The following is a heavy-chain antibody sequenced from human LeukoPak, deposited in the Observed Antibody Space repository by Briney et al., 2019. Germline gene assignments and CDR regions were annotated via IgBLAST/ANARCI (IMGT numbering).Heavy chain of an antibody. J-gene: IGHJ4*02. CDR3: ARFPGSVVITRYYFDY. V-gene: IGHV5-51*01. Sequence: WESLKISCKGSGYSFTSYWIGWVRQMPGKGLEWMGIIYPGDSDTRYNPSFQGQVTISADKSISTAYLQWSSLKASDTAMYYCARFPGSVVITRYYFDYWGQGTLVTVSS. CDR2: IYPGDSDT. CDR1: GYSFTSYW. D-gene: IGHD3-22*01.